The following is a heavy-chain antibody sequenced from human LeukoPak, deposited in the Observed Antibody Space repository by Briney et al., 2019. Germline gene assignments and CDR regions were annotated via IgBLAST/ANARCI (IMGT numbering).Heavy chain of an antibody. CDR2: ISGSGGST. D-gene: IGHD1-26*01. V-gene: IGHV3-23*01. J-gene: IGHJ4*02. CDR3: AKDLSGSYDY. Sequence: PGGSLRLSCAASGFAFTTSAMSWVRQAPGKGLEWVSAISGSGGSTYSADSVKCRFTISRDNSKKTLYLQMNSLRAEDTAVYYCAKDLSGSYDYWGQGILVTVSS. CDR1: GFAFTTSA.